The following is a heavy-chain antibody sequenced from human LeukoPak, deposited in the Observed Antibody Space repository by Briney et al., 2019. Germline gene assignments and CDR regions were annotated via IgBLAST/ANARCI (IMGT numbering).Heavy chain of an antibody. CDR1: GGSFSGYY. CDR2: INHSGST. D-gene: IGHD3-3*01. J-gene: IGHJ5*02. CDR3: ARGRITIFGVAIKNWFDP. Sequence: PSQTLSLTCAVYGGSFSGYYWSWIRQPPGKGLEWIGEINHSGSTNYNPSLKSRVTISVDTSKNQFSLKLSSVTAADTAVYYCARGRITIFGVAIKNWFDPWGQGTLVTVSS. V-gene: IGHV4-34*01.